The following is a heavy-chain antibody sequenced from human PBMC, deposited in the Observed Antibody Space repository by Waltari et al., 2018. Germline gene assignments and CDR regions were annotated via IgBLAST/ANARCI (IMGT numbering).Heavy chain of an antibody. CDR2: IYYSGFT. V-gene: IGHV4-59*02. D-gene: IGHD6-13*01. CDR1: GDSVSGYF. CDR3: ARGHSPGDY. Sequence: QMQLQESGPGLVKPSETLSLTCTVSGDSVSGYFWRWIRQPPGKGLEWSAYIYYSGFTHTSRSLKSRITMSVDTSKNQFSLRLTSVTATDTAFYFCARGHSPGDYWGQGALVTVSS. J-gene: IGHJ4*02.